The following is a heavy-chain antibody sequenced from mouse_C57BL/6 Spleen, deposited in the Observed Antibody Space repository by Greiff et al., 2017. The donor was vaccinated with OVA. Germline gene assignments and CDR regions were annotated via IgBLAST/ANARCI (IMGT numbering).Heavy chain of an antibody. D-gene: IGHD2-3*01. CDR3: ARHSSDDGYYRYFDY. CDR2: ISSGGSYT. CDR1: GFTFSSYG. J-gene: IGHJ2*01. V-gene: IGHV5-6*01. Sequence: EVQLVESGGDLVKPGGSLKLSCAASGFTFSSYGMSWVRQTPDKRLEWVATISSGGSYTYYPDSVKGRFTISRDNAKNTLYLQMSSLKSEDTAMYYCARHSSDDGYYRYFDYWGQGTTLTVSS.